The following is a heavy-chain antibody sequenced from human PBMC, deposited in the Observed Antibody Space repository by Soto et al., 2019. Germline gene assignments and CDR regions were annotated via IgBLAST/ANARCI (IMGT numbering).Heavy chain of an antibody. V-gene: IGHV3-30-3*01. Sequence: PGGSLRLSCAASGFTFSSYAMHWVRQAPGKGLEWVAVISYDGSNKYYADSVKGRFTISRDNSKNTLYLQMNSLRAEDTAVYYCARDPDYYDSSGDLAFDDWGQGTLVTVSS. CDR3: ARDPDYYDSSGDLAFDD. J-gene: IGHJ4*02. D-gene: IGHD3-22*01. CDR2: ISYDGSNK. CDR1: GFTFSSYA.